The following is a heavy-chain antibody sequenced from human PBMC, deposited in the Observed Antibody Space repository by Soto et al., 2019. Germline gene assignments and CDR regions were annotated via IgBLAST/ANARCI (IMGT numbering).Heavy chain of an antibody. CDR2: ISPKSGSI. Sequence: ASVKVSCKTSGYTFTRNGISWVRQAPGQGLEWMGWISPKSGSIKYAQKFQGRVIMTTDTSTSTAYMEVRSLRSDDTAVYYCVKDRDSNSWPSRDVWGPGTTVTV. V-gene: IGHV1-18*01. CDR3: VKDRDSNSWPSRDV. CDR1: GYTFTRNG. J-gene: IGHJ6*02. D-gene: IGHD3-22*01.